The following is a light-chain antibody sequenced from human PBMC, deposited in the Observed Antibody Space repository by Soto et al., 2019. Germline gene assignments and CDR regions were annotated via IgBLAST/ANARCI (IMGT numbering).Light chain of an antibody. CDR3: SSYTSTSPYV. CDR1: SSDIGSYKY. Sequence: QSALTQPASVSGSPGQSITISCTGTSSDIGSYKYVSWYQQHPGKAPKLMIYDVSNRPSGVSNRFSGSESGNTASLTISGLQAEDEADYYCSSYTSTSPYVFGTGTKLTVL. CDR2: DVS. J-gene: IGLJ1*01. V-gene: IGLV2-14*01.